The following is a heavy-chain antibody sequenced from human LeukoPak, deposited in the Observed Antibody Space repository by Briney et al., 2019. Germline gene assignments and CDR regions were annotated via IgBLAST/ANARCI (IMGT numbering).Heavy chain of an antibody. V-gene: IGHV3-30*18. Sequence: GGSLRLSCAASGFTFSSYGLHWVRQAPGNGLEWLAVISYDGGNKYYADSVKGRFSISRDNSKNTLYLQMNSLRAEGTAVYYCAKGPYFYGSGHFDYWGQGTLVTVSS. CDR3: AKGPYFYGSGHFDY. CDR2: ISYDGGNK. CDR1: GFTFSSYG. J-gene: IGHJ4*02. D-gene: IGHD3-10*01.